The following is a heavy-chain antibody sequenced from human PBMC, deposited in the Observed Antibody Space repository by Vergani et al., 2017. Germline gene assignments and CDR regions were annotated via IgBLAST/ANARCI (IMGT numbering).Heavy chain of an antibody. CDR2: ISSSSSYI. Sequence: IQLVESGGGVVQPGGSLRLSCAASGFTFSNFGIHWVRQAPGKGLEWVSSISSSSSYIYYADSVKGRFTISRDNAKNSLYLQMNSLRAEDTAVYYCARVKVGATSFDYWGQGTLVTVSS. V-gene: IGHV3-21*02. CDR1: GFTFSNFG. CDR3: ARVKVGATSFDY. J-gene: IGHJ4*02. D-gene: IGHD1-26*01.